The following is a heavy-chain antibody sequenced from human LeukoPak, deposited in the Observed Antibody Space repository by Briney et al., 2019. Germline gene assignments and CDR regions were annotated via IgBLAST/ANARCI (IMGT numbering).Heavy chain of an antibody. CDR2: IRYDGSNK. CDR1: GFTFSSYG. V-gene: IGHV3-30*02. J-gene: IGHJ4*02. Sequence: RGSLRLSCAASGFTFSSYGMHWVRQAPGKGLEWVAFIRYDGSNKYYADSVKGRFTISRDNSKNTLYLQMNSLRAEDTAVYYCASITGTTGDYWGQGTLVTVSS. CDR3: ASITGTTGDY. D-gene: IGHD1-14*01.